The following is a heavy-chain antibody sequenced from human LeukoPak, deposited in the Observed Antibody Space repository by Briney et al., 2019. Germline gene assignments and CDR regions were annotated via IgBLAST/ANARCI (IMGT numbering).Heavy chain of an antibody. J-gene: IGHJ6*03. CDR2: ISYSGST. CDR1: GGSISNSY. D-gene: IGHD6-19*01. Sequence: PSETLSLTCTVSGGSISNSYWSWIRQPPGKGLEWIGYISYSGSTNYNPSLKSRVTISVDTSKNQLSLKLSSVTSADTAVYYCARSSSGWYFSYYYYHMDVWGKGTTVTISS. CDR3: ARSSSGWYFSYYYYHMDV. V-gene: IGHV4-59*01.